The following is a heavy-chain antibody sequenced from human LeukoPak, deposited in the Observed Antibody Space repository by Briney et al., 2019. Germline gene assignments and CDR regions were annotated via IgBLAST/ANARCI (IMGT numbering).Heavy chain of an antibody. D-gene: IGHD2-21*02. CDR1: GYTFTSHG. CDR3: ARDHSPYCGGDCSIPDDAFDI. V-gene: IGHV1-18*01. J-gene: IGHJ3*02. CDR2: ISAYNGNT. Sequence: ASVTVSFKASGYTFTSHGISWVRQAPGQGGEGMGWISAYNGNTNYAQKLQGRVTITTDTSTSTAYMELRSLRSDDTAVYYCARDHSPYCGGDCSIPDDAFDIWGQGTMVTVSS.